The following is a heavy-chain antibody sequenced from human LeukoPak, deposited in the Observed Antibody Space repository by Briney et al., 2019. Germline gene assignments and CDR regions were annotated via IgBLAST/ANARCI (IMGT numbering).Heavy chain of an antibody. CDR2: ISGSGGST. Sequence: TGGSLRLFCAASGFTFSSYAMSWVRQAPGKGLEWVSAISGSGGSTYYADSVKGRFTISRDNSKNTLYLQMNSLRAEDTAVYYCAKDPYEHFWSGYANDAFDIWGQGTMVTVSS. CDR3: AKDPYEHFWSGYANDAFDI. D-gene: IGHD3-3*02. V-gene: IGHV3-23*01. CDR1: GFTFSSYA. J-gene: IGHJ3*02.